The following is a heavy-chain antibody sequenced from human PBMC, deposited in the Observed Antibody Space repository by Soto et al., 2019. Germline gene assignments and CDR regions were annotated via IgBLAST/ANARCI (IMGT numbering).Heavy chain of an antibody. CDR1: GGSISSSRCH. Sequence: SETLSLTCTVSGGSISSSRCHWGWIRQPPGKGLEWIASIKYSGTTFYNPSLKSRVTLSVDTSKNQFALKLSSVTAADTAVYYCARLNGYCVSTGCHGYYGMDVWGQGTTVT. V-gene: IGHV4-39*01. J-gene: IGHJ6*02. D-gene: IGHD2-2*03. CDR3: ARLNGYCVSTGCHGYYGMDV. CDR2: IKYSGTT.